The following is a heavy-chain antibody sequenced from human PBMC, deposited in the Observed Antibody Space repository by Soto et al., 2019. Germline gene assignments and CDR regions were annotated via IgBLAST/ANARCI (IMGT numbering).Heavy chain of an antibody. J-gene: IGHJ4*02. V-gene: IGHV1-2*02. CDR3: PXWPTAPGC. Sequence: VXXSCKASXXXFTGYYLGWVRQAPGQGLEWVGWIDPKTGATNYAQKFQGRVTMXXXTTINTGYMELSSLRFDDTAVYYCPXWPTAPGCWGQGTLVTVSS. D-gene: IGHD6-13*01. CDR1: XXXFTGYY. CDR2: IDPKTGAT.